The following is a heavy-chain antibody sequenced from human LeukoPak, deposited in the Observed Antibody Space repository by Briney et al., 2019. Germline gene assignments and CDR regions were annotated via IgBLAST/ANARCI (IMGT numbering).Heavy chain of an antibody. J-gene: IGHJ4*02. CDR3: ARRVDTAMAVTFDY. D-gene: IGHD5-18*01. CDR2: IWYDGSNK. V-gene: IGHV3-33*01. Sequence: GGSLRLSCAASGCTFSNYGMHWVRQAPGKGLEWVALIWYDGSNKYYADSVKGRFTISRDNSKNTLYLQMNSLRAEDTAVYHCARRVDTAMAVTFDYWGQGSLVTVSS. CDR1: GCTFSNYG.